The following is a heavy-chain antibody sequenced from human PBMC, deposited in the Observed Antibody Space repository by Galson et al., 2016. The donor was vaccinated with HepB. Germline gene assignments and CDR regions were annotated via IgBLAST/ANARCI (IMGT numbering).Heavy chain of an antibody. Sequence: SLRLSCAASGFTFGHHAMSWVRQTPDKGLEWVAAIGFGADRTFYANSVRGRFTISRDNSMNTMFLQMDSLRADDTAVYYCVRDTVGVMTSFDLWGQGTQVIVSS. CDR3: VRDTVGVMTSFDL. V-gene: IGHV3-23*01. J-gene: IGHJ4*02. CDR2: IGFGADRT. CDR1: GFTFGHHA. D-gene: IGHD2-21*02.